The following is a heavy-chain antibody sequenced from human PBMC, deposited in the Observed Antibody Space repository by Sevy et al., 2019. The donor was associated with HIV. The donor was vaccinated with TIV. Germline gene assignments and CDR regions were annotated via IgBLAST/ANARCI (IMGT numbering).Heavy chain of an antibody. V-gene: IGHV1-69*13. Sequence: ASVKVSCKASGDTFSSYAISWVRQAPGQGLEWMGGIIPIFGTANYAPKFQGRVTITADESTSTAYMELSSLRSEDTAVYYCARGGRYCSGGSCYGLDYYYYGMDVWGHGTTVTVSS. CDR2: IIPIFGTA. CDR3: ARGGRYCSGGSCYGLDYYYYGMDV. J-gene: IGHJ6*02. D-gene: IGHD2-15*01. CDR1: GDTFSSYA.